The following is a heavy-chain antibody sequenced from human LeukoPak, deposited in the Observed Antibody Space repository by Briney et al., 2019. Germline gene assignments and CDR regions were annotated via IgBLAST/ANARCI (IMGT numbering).Heavy chain of an antibody. D-gene: IGHD2-2*01. V-gene: IGHV4-39*07. Sequence: PETLSLTCTVSGGSISSSSYYWGWIRQPPGKGLEWIGEINHSGSTNYNPSLKSRVTISVDTSKNQFSLKLSSVTAADTAVYYCARGVIPAAIGHDYWGQGTLVTVSS. CDR1: GGSISSSSYY. J-gene: IGHJ4*02. CDR3: ARGVIPAAIGHDY. CDR2: INHSGST.